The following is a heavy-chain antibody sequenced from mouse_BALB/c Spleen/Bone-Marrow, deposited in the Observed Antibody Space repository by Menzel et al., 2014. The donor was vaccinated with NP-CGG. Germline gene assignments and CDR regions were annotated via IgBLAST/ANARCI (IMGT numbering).Heavy chain of an antibody. CDR2: IRFRGSYT. Sequence: EVKVVESGGGLAKPGGSLQLSCAASGFTFSTYAMSWVRQTPEKRLEWVSFIRFRGSYTYYPDSVKGRFTISRDNAKNTLYLQMSSLRSEDTAMFYCSRLRMITTYFDVWGAGTTVTVSS. V-gene: IGHV5-9-3*01. CDR3: SRLRMITTYFDV. J-gene: IGHJ1*01. CDR1: GFTFSTYA. D-gene: IGHD2-4*01.